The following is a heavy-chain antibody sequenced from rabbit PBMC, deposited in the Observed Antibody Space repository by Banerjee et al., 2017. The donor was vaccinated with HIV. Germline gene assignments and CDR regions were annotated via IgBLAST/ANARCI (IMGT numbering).Heavy chain of an antibody. CDR1: GFDFSRYG. CDR2: INTGGSI. J-gene: IGHJ4*01. V-gene: IGHV1S21*01. CDR3: ARGGTYGDL. D-gene: IGHD3-1*01. Sequence: EQLKETGGGLVQPGGSLTLTCTASGFDFSRYGVTWVRQAPGKGLEWIGYINTGGSIHYASWAKGRFTISKTSTTVDLKMTSLTAADTATYFCARGGTYGDLRGPGTLVTVS.